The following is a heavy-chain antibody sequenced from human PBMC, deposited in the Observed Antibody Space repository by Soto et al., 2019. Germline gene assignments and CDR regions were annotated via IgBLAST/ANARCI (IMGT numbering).Heavy chain of an antibody. V-gene: IGHV3-11*01. Sequence: PGGSLRLSCAASGFTFSDYYMSWIRQAPGKGLEWVSYISSSGSTIYYADSVKGRFTISRDNAKNSLYLQMNSLRSEETAVYYCVRDDCSCGSCYYPFGHWGQGTPVTVSS. D-gene: IGHD2-15*01. CDR3: VRDDCSCGSCYYPFGH. CDR2: ISSSGSTI. J-gene: IGHJ4*02. CDR1: GFTFSDYY.